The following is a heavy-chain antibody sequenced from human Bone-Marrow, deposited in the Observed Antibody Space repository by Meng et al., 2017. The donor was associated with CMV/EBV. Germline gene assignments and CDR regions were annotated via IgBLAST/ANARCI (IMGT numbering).Heavy chain of an antibody. V-gene: IGHV1-69*05. CDR2: IIPIFGTA. J-gene: IGHJ4*02. CDR1: GGTFSSYA. Sequence: SVKVSCKASGGTFSSYAISWVRQAPGQGLEWMGGIIPIFGTANYAQKFQGRVTMTTDTSTSTAYMELRSLRSDDTAVYYCARDQRGLLDYWGQGTLVTVSS. CDR3: ARDQRGLLDY. D-gene: IGHD6-25*01.